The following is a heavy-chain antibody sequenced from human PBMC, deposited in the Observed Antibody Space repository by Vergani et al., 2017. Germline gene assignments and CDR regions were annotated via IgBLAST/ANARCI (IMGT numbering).Heavy chain of an antibody. V-gene: IGHV3-11*06. CDR3: ARERETGNNFDY. Sequence: QVQLVESGGGLVKPGGSLRLSCAASGFTFSDYYMSWIRQAPGKGLEWVSYISSSSSYTNYADSVKGRFTISRDNAKNSLYLQMNSLRAEDTAVYYCARERETGNNFDYWGQGTLVTVSS. J-gene: IGHJ4*02. D-gene: IGHD1-1*01. CDR1: GFTFSDYY. CDR2: ISSSSSYT.